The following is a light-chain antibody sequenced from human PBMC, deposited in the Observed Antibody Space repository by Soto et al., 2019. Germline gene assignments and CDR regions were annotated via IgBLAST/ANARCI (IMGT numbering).Light chain of an antibody. Sequence: EIVLTQSPATLSLSPGEMATLSCRAGRSVSTFLAWYQQKPGQAPRLLIYDASKRATGVPTRFSGSGSETDFTLTISSLEPEDFAVYYCQQRSNWPLTYGGGTKVEIK. J-gene: IGKJ4*01. CDR3: QQRSNWPLT. CDR2: DAS. CDR1: RSVSTF. V-gene: IGKV3-11*01.